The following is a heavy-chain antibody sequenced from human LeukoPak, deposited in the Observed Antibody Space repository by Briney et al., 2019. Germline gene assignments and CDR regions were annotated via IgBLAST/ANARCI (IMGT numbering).Heavy chain of an antibody. CDR3: ARARDRYCISTSCYRFDY. J-gene: IGHJ4*02. D-gene: IGHD2-2*02. V-gene: IGHV1-46*01. CDR1: GYTFTNYY. CDR2: INPSGSST. Sequence: GASVKVSCKASGYTFTNYYMHRVRQAPGQGLEWMGIINPSGSSTNYAQKFQGRVTMTRDTSTSTVYMELTSLRSEDTAVYYCARARDRYCISTSCYRFDYWGQGTLVTVSS.